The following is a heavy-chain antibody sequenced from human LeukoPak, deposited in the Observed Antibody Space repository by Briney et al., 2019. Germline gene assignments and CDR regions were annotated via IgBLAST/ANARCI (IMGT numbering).Heavy chain of an antibody. V-gene: IGHV4-59*01. J-gene: IGHJ4*02. CDR2: IYYSGST. D-gene: IGHD3-22*01. CDR1: GRSFSGYY. Sequence: SETLSLTCAVYGRSFSGYYWSWIRQPPGKGLEWIGYIYYSGSTNYNPSLKSRVTISVDTSKNQFSLKLSSVTAADTAVYYCARGARVAYYYDSSGYYYGGYYFDYWGQGTLVTVSS. CDR3: ARGARVAYYYDSSGYYYGGYYFDY.